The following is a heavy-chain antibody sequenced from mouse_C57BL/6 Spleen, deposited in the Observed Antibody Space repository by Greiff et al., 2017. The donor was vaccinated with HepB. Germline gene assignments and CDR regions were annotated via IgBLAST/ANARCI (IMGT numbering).Heavy chain of an antibody. CDR2: IGPGSGST. CDR3: ARLGGLRREIGYFDY. J-gene: IGHJ2*01. CDR1: GYTFTDYY. V-gene: IGHV1-77*01. Sequence: VQLQQSGAELVKPGASVKISCKASGYTFTDYYINWVKQRPGQGLGWIGKIGPGSGSTYYNEKFKGKATLTADKSSSTADVQLSSLTSEDSAVDFCARLGGLRREIGYFDYWGQGTTLTVSS. D-gene: IGHD2-2*01.